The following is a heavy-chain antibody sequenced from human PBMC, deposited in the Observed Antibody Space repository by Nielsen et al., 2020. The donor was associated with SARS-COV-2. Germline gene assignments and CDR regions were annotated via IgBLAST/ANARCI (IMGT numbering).Heavy chain of an antibody. J-gene: IGHJ6*02. D-gene: IGHD6-13*01. CDR1: GFTFSSYA. CDR2: ISSSSSYI. CDR3: ASNAGVQPTSYYYYGMDV. Sequence: GESLKISCAASGFTFSSYAMSWVRQAPGKGLEWVSSISSSSSYIYYADSVKGRFTISRDNAKNSLYLQMNSLRAEDTAVYYCASNAGVQPTSYYYYGMDVWGQGTTVTVSS. V-gene: IGHV3-21*01.